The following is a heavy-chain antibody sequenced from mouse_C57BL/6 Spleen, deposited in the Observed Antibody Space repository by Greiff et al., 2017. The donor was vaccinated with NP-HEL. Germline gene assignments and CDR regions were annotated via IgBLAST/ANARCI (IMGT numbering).Heavy chain of an antibody. CDR1: GFTFSDYG. Sequence: EVMLVESGGGLVKPGGSLKLSCAASGFTFSDYGMHWVRQAPEKGLEWVAYISSGSSTSYYTDTVKGRFTISRDNAKNTLFLQMTSLRSEDTAMYYCARNSNYPVFAYWGQGTLVTVSA. V-gene: IGHV5-17*01. D-gene: IGHD2-5*01. J-gene: IGHJ3*01. CDR2: ISSGSSTS. CDR3: ARNSNYPVFAY.